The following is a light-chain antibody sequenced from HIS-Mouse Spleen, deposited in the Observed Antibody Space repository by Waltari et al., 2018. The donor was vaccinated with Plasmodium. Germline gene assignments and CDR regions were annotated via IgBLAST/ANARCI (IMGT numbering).Light chain of an antibody. CDR3: QAWDSSTVV. CDR1: TLGAQY. CDR2: QDT. V-gene: IGLV3-1*01. Sequence: SYELTQPPSVAVSPGLTASFTCPGDTLGAQYVCWYQQKSDESPVLVIYQDTKRTSGSPQRFSGSNSGNTATLTVSGAQAMDGADYNCQAWDSSTVVFGGGTKLTVL. J-gene: IGLJ2*01.